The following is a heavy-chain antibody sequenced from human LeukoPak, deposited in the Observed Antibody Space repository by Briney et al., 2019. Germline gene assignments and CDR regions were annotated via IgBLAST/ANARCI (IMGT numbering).Heavy chain of an antibody. CDR1: GFTFSSYW. J-gene: IGHJ3*02. V-gene: IGHV3-7*01. CDR2: IKQDGSER. CDR3: ASIPPYDYVWGSYRYSPLTAFDI. Sequence: PGGSLRFSCAASGFTFSSYWMSWVRQAPGKGLEWVANIKQDGSERYYVDSVKGRFTISRDNAKNSLYLQMNSLRAEDTAVYYCASIPPYDYVWGSYRYSPLTAFDIWGQGTMVTVSS. D-gene: IGHD3-16*02.